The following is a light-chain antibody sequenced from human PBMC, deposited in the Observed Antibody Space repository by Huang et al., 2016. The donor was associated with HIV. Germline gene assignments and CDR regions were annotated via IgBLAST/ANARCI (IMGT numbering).Light chain of an antibody. CDR3: QQYNNWPPAYT. Sequence: EIVMTQSPATLSVSPGESATVSCRASQSISSSLAWYQQKPGQAPRRLISGASTRATGIPVRFSGSGSGTEFTLTISSLQSEDFAIYYCQQYNNWPPAYTFGQGTKLEIK. V-gene: IGKV3-15*01. CDR1: QSISSS. CDR2: GAS. J-gene: IGKJ2*01.